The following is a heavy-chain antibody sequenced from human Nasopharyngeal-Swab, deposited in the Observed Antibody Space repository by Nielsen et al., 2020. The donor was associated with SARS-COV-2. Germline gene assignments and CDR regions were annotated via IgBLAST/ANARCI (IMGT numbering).Heavy chain of an antibody. J-gene: IGHJ4*02. Sequence: WVRQAPGQGLEWMGWMNPNSGNTGYAQKFQGRVTMTRNTSISTAYMELNSLRSEDTAVYYCARATNLITMIVVVIPGRGPLDYWGQGTLVTVSS. CDR2: MNPNSGNT. V-gene: IGHV1-8*01. CDR3: ARATNLITMIVVVIPGRGPLDY. D-gene: IGHD3-22*01.